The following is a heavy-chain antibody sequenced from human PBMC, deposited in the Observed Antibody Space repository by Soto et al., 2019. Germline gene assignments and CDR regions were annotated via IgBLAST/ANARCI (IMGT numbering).Heavy chain of an antibody. CDR2: ISYDGSDK. Sequence: QDHLVESGGGVVQPGTSLRLSCAASGFTFNTYGMHWVRQAPGKGLEWVAVISYDGSDKFYADSVKGRLTISRDNSKNTLYLQMSSLRAEDTAIYYCAKSPNFYCSSPNCYKYYFDYWGQGTLVTVSS. J-gene: IGHJ4*02. D-gene: IGHD2-2*02. V-gene: IGHV3-30*18. CDR1: GFTFNTYG. CDR3: AKSPNFYCSSPNCYKYYFDY.